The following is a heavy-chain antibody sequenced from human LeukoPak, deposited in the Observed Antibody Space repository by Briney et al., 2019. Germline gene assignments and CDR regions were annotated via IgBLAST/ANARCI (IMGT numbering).Heavy chain of an antibody. CDR3: ARVRKGELRSGGGSAFDI. D-gene: IGHD1-26*01. CDR1: GGSISSGGYY. V-gene: IGHV4-30-2*01. J-gene: IGHJ3*02. CDR2: IYHSGST. Sequence: SETLSLTCTVSGGSISSGGYYWSWIRQPPGKGLEWIGYIYHSGSTYYNPSLKSRVTISVDRSKNQFSLKLSSVTAADTAVYYCARVRKGELRSGGGSAFDIWGQGTMVTVSS.